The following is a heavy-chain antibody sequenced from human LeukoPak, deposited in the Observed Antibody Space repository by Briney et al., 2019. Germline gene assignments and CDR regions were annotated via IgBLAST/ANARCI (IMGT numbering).Heavy chain of an antibody. J-gene: IGHJ3*02. CDR1: GGSISSGGYY. CDR3: ASLPSAAAGDDAFDI. D-gene: IGHD6-13*01. CDR2: IYHSGST. Sequence: SETLSLTCTVSGGSISSGGYYWSWIRQHPGKDLEWIRYIYHSGSTYYHPSLKSRVTISVDTSKNQFSLKLSSVTAADTAVYYCASLPSAAAGDDAFDIWGQGTMVTVSS. V-gene: IGHV4-31*03.